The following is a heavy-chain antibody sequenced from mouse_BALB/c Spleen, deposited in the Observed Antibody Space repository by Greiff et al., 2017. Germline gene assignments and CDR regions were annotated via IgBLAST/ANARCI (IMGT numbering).Heavy chain of an antibody. D-gene: IGHD2-2*01. V-gene: IGHV14-3*02. J-gene: IGHJ1*01. CDR1: GFNIKDTY. Sequence: EVKLMESGAELVKPGASVKLSCTASGFNIKDTYMHWVKQRPEQGLEWIGRIDPANGNTKYDPKFQGKATITADTPSNTAYLQLSSLTSEDTAVYYCARWGYDWYFDVWGAGTTVTVSS. CDR3: ARWGYDWYFDV. CDR2: IDPANGNT.